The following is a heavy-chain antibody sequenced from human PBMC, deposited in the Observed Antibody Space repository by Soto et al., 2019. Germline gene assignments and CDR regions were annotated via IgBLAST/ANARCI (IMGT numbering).Heavy chain of an antibody. CDR1: GGSIRSGGYY. Sequence: SETLSLTCTVSGGSIRSGGYYWSWVRQSPRRGLEWIGNIYYSGSTYYNPSLKSRLTISVDTSKNQFSLSLSSVTAADTAVYYCARDRLMATAGTARHYFGLDVWGQGTTVTVSS. CDR3: ARDRLMATAGTARHYFGLDV. CDR2: IYYSGST. V-gene: IGHV4-31*03. J-gene: IGHJ6*02. D-gene: IGHD5-18*01.